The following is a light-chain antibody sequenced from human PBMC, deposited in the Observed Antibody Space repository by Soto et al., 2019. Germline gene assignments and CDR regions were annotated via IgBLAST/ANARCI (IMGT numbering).Light chain of an antibody. J-gene: IGKJ1*01. V-gene: IGKV3-20*01. CDR2: GAS. CDR3: QQYNSFWT. Sequence: EIVLTQSPGTLSLSPGGRATLSCRASQTVTSSFLAWYQQKPGQAPRLLIYGASTRATGIPDRFSGSGSGTDFTLTISRLEPEDFAVYYCQQYNSFWTFGQGTKVEIK. CDR1: QTVTSSF.